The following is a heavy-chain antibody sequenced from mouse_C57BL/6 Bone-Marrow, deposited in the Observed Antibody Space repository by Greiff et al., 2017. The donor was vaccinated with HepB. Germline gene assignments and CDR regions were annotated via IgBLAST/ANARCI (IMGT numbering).Heavy chain of an antibody. V-gene: IGHV1-69*01. CDR1: GYTFTSYW. CDR3: ARGLRRKGYYAMDY. D-gene: IGHD2-4*01. CDR2: IDPSDSYT. J-gene: IGHJ4*01. Sequence: QVQLQQPGAELVMPGASVKLSCKASGYTFTSYWMHWVKQRPGQGLEWIGEIDPSDSYTNYNQKFKGKSTLTVDKSSSTAYMQLSSLTSEDSAVYYCARGLRRKGYYAMDYWGQGTSVTVSS.